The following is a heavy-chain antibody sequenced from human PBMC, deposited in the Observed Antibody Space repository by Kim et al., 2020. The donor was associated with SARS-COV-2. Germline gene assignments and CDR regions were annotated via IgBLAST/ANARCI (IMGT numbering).Heavy chain of an antibody. J-gene: IGHJ4*02. Sequence: GGSLRLYCAASGFNFRDYSMNWVRQAPGKGLEWVSYISSSTSTIYYADSVKGRFTISRDNAKNSLYLQMNSLRDEDTAVYYCARQLWFGELFFDYWGQGTLVTVSS. CDR1: GFNFRDYS. CDR2: ISSSTSTI. CDR3: ARQLWFGELFFDY. V-gene: IGHV3-48*02. D-gene: IGHD3-10*01.